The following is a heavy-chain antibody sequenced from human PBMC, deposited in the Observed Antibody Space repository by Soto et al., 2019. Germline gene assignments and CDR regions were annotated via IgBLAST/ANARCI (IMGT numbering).Heavy chain of an antibody. CDR1: GFSFSTFA. CDR3: VKGGWLDF. Sequence: EVQLLESGGGLVQPGGSLRLSCAASGFSFSTFAMSWVRQAPGRGLEWVSFISDDGSRTYYADAVKGRFTISRDNSKHTLYLQMNSLTAEDPAVYACVKGGWLDFWGQGTLVTVSS. CDR2: ISDDGSRT. V-gene: IGHV3-23*01. D-gene: IGHD3-16*01. J-gene: IGHJ5*01.